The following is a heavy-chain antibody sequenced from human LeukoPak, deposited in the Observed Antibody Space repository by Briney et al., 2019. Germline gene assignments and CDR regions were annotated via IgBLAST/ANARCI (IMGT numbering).Heavy chain of an antibody. CDR2: MNPNSGNT. D-gene: IGHD2-15*01. V-gene: IGHV1-8*01. Sequence: ASVKVSCKASGYTFTTYDINWVRQATGQGLEWMGWMNPNSGNTGYAHKFQGRVTMTRNTAINTAYMELSSLRSEDTAVHYCARVAGPIDYWGQGTLVTVSS. CDR1: GYTFTTYD. CDR3: ARVAGPIDY. J-gene: IGHJ4*02.